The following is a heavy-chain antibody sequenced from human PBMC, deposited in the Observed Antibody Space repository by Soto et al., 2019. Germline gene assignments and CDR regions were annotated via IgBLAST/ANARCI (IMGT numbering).Heavy chain of an antibody. CDR3: ARRTYYDFWSGYSGFDP. Sequence: SETLSLACTVSGGSISSSSYYWGWIRQPPGKGLEWIGSIYYSGSTNYNPSLKSRVTISVDTSKNQFSLKLSSVTAADTAVYYCARRTYYDFWSGYSGFDPWGQGTLVTVSS. CDR2: IYYSGST. CDR1: GGSISSSSYY. J-gene: IGHJ5*02. V-gene: IGHV4-39*07. D-gene: IGHD3-3*01.